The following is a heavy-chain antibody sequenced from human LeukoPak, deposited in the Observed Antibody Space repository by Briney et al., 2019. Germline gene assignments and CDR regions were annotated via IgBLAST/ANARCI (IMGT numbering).Heavy chain of an antibody. J-gene: IGHJ4*02. V-gene: IGHV3-74*01. CDR3: ARSLLYYYDSSGPEN. CDR1: GFTFSNYW. CDR2: INTDGSST. Sequence: GGSLRLSCAASGFTFSNYWMHWVRQAPGKGLAWVSRINTDGSSTSYADSVKGRFTISRDNAKNTLYLQMNSLRAEDTAVHYCARSLLYYYDSSGPENWGQGSLVTVSS. D-gene: IGHD3-22*01.